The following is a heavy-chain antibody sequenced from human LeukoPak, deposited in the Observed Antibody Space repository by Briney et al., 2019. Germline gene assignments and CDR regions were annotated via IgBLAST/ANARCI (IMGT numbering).Heavy chain of an antibody. D-gene: IGHD5-18*01. CDR2: IIPIFGTA. Sequence: SVKVSCKASGYTFTSYYMHWVRQAPAQGLEWMGGIIPIFGTANYAQKFQGRVTITADESTSTAYMELSSLRSEDTAVYYCARDPDTAMVNARGYWGQGTLVTVSS. CDR1: GYTFTSYY. V-gene: IGHV1-69*13. J-gene: IGHJ4*02. CDR3: ARDPDTAMVNARGY.